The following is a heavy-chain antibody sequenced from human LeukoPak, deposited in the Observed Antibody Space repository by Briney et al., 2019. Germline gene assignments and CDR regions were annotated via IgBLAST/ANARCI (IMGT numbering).Heavy chain of an antibody. CDR1: GYTFTSYG. CDR2: ISAYNGNT. CDR3: ARDGGLIVTQLLFY. Sequence: ASVKVSCKASGYTFTSYGISWVRQAPGQGLEWMGWISAYNGNTNYAQKLQGRVTMTTDTSTSTAYMELRSLRSEDTAVYYCARDGGLIVTQLLFYWGQGTLVTVSS. V-gene: IGHV1-18*01. D-gene: IGHD2-21*02. J-gene: IGHJ4*02.